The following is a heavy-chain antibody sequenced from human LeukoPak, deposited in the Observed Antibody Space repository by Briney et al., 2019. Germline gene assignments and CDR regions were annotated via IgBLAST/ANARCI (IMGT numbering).Heavy chain of an antibody. V-gene: IGHV3-49*03. CDR2: IRSKAFGGTA. CDR1: GFTFGDHS. CDR3: TREIRYFDWFQADY. J-gene: IGHJ4*02. D-gene: IGHD3-9*01. Sequence: GGSLRLSCTASGFTFGDHSVSWFRQAPGKGLEWVGFIRSKAFGGTAEYAASVKGRFTISRDDSKSVAYLQMDSLKTEDTAVYYCTREIRYFDWFQADYWGQGTLVTVSS.